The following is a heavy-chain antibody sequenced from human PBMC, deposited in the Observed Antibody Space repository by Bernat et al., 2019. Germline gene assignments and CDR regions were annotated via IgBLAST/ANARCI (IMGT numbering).Heavy chain of an antibody. J-gene: IGHJ4*02. Sequence: EVQLVESGGGLVKPGGSLGLSGAASGFTFIGFTLNWFARPPGKGLEWVSSISSSSYIYYADSVKGRFTISRDNAKNSLYLQMNSLRAEDTAVYYCARVSGGKKKYFDYWGQGTLVTVSS. V-gene: IGHV3-21*01. CDR2: ISSSSYI. CDR3: ARVSGGKKKYFDY. D-gene: IGHD2-15*01. CDR1: GFTFIGFT.